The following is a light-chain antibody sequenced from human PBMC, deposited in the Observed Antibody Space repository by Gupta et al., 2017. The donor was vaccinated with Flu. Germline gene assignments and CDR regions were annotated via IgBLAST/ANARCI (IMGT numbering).Light chain of an antibody. J-gene: IGKJ2*01. CDR2: WAS. V-gene: IGKV4-1*01. Sequence: DIVMTQSPDSLGVPLGERATINCKSSQSVLYSSNNKDYLAWYQQKPGQPPKLLISWASTREYGFTDRFSGSGSEKDFTLPSSRRQAEDVAVYYWHQDYSTFLFGQGTQMDIK. CDR1: QSVLYSSNNKDY. CDR3: HQDYSTFL.